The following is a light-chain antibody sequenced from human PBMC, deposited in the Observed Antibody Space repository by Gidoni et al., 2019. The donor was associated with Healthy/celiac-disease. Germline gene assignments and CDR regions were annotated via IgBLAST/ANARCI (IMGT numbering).Light chain of an antibody. J-gene: IGLJ2*01. Sequence: QSALTQPASVSGSPGQSITISCTGTSSDVGGYNYVSWYQQHPGKAPKLMIYEVSNRPSGVSNRFSGSKSGNTASLNISGLQAEDEADYYCSSYTSSSRVFGGGTKLTVL. CDR2: EVS. CDR3: SSYTSSSRV. CDR1: SSDVGGYNY. V-gene: IGLV2-14*01.